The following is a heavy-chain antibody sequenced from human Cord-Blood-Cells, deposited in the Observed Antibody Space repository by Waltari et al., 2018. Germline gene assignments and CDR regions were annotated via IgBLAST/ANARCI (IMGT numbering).Heavy chain of an antibody. CDR2: IRSKAYGGPT. D-gene: IGHD6-6*01. CDR1: GFTFGDYA. CDR3: TRGQNSSSYYFDY. J-gene: IGHJ4*02. V-gene: IGHV3-49*04. Sequence: GGGLVQPGRSLRLSCTASGFTFGDYAMSWVRQAPGKGLEWVGFIRSKAYGGPTEYAASVKGRFTISRDDSKSIAYLQMNSLKTEDTAVYYCTRGQNSSSYYFDYWGQGTLVTVSS.